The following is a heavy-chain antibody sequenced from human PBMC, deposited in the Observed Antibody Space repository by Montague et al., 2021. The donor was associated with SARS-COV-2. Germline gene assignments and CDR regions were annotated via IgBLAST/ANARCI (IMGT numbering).Heavy chain of an antibody. Sequence: SETLSLTCAVSGDSISSRSWWSWVRQSPGKRLEWIGYINYSGSTNYNPSLKSRVTISVDMSRNQFSLKLRSVTAADTAIYYCARPGRAPFHYAMDVWGQGTTVTVSS. CDR2: INYSGST. V-gene: IGHV4-4*02. D-gene: IGHD2/OR15-2a*01. CDR3: ARPGRAPFHYAMDV. CDR1: GDSISSRSW. J-gene: IGHJ6*02.